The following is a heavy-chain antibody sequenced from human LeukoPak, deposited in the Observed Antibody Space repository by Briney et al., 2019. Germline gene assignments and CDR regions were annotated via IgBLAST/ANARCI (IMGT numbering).Heavy chain of an antibody. V-gene: IGHV1-8*03. D-gene: IGHD3-10*01. Sequence: ASVKVSCKASGYTFTSYDINWVRQATGQGLEWMGWMNPNSGNTGYAQKFQGRVTITRNTSISTAYMELSSLRSEDTAVYYCAKDLGWGYYGSGSLYFDYWGQGTLVTVSS. CDR1: GYTFTSYD. J-gene: IGHJ4*02. CDR3: AKDLGWGYYGSGSLYFDY. CDR2: MNPNSGNT.